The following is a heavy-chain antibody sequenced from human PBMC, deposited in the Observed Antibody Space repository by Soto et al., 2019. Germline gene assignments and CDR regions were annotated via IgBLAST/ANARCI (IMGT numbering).Heavy chain of an antibody. CDR2: IHHSGST. D-gene: IGHD3-22*01. Sequence: SETLSLTCTVSGVSISSSHYFWGWIRQPPGKGLEWIGSIHHSGSTYYNTSLKSRVTISVDTSKNQFSLKLSSVTAADTALYYCARQRDYYDSSGDSYFDYWGQGTLVTVSS. V-gene: IGHV4-39*01. CDR1: GVSISSSHYF. CDR3: ARQRDYYDSSGDSYFDY. J-gene: IGHJ4*02.